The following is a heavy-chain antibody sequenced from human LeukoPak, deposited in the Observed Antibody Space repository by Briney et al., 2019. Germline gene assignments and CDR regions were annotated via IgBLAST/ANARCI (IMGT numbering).Heavy chain of an antibody. CDR2: IYHSGST. V-gene: IGHV4-4*02. D-gene: IGHD3-22*01. CDR1: GGSISSSNW. J-gene: IGHJ4*02. CDR3: ARRGKYYYDSSGYDY. Sequence: SETLSLTCAVSGGSISSSNWWSWIRQPPGKGLEWIGEIYHSGSTNYNPSLKSRVTISVDTSKNQFSLKLSSVTAADTAVYYCARRGKYYYDSSGYDYWGQGTLVTVSS.